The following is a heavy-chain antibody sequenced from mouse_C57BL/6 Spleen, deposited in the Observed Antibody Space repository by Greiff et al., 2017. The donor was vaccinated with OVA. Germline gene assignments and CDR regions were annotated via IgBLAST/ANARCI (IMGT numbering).Heavy chain of an antibody. Sequence: QVQLQQSGPELVKPGASVKISCKASGYAFSSSWMNWVKQRPGKGLEWIGLIYPGDGDTNYNGKFKGKATLTADKSSSTAYMQLSSLTSEDSAVYFCAPLITTVVATGNFDYWGQGTTLTVSS. CDR3: APLITTVVATGNFDY. CDR1: GYAFSSSW. V-gene: IGHV1-82*01. CDR2: IYPGDGDT. D-gene: IGHD1-1*01. J-gene: IGHJ2*01.